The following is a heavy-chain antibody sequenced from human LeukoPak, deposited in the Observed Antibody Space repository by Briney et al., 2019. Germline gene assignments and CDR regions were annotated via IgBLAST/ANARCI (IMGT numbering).Heavy chain of an antibody. V-gene: IGHV3-72*01. CDR3: ARVGDYYDSRGYSTDAFDI. CDR1: GFTFSYYW. D-gene: IGHD3-22*01. CDR2: IRNRVKSYTT. J-gene: IGHJ3*02. Sequence: PRGSLRLSCVGSGFTFSYYWMSWVRQAPGKGLEWIGRIRNRVKSYTTQYAPSVKDRLTISRDDSRNSLYLQMNSLKAEDTAVYFCARVGDYYDSRGYSTDAFDIWGQGTMVTVSS.